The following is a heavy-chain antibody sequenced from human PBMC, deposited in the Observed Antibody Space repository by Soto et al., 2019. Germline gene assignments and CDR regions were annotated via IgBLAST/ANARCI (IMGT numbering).Heavy chain of an antibody. V-gene: IGHV3-15*07. CDR1: GFTFTNAW. CDR3: TTEKGY. CDR2: IRSKTDGGTP. Sequence: EVQLVESGGGLVQPGESLRLSCAASGFTFTNAWMNWVRQAPGKGLEWVGRIRSKTDGGTPDYAAPVKGRFTISRDDSKNTLYVQTNSLKTEDTAIYYCTTEKGYWGQGTLVTVSS. J-gene: IGHJ4*02.